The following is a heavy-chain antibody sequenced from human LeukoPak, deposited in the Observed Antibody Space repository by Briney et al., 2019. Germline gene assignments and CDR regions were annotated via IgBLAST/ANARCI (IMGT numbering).Heavy chain of an antibody. J-gene: IGHJ4*02. Sequence: KTGGSLRLSCAASGFTFSNYFMGWVRQAPGKGLEWVADIKQDGSEKNYVDSVKGRFTISRDNAKSTLYLQMNSLRGEDTALYYCTRELWPGDCWGQGTLVTVSS. V-gene: IGHV3-7*01. CDR1: GFTFSNYF. CDR3: TRELWPGDC. CDR2: IKQDGSEK. D-gene: IGHD3-16*01.